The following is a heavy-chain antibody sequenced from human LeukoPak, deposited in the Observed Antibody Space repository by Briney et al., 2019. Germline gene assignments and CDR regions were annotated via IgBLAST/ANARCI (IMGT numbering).Heavy chain of an antibody. CDR3: AHSGQWSFYSSANYFFDH. CDR2: IYWDDDK. Sequence: SGPTLVNPTQTLTLTCTFSGFSLSTSGMGVGWIRQPPGQALEWLALIYWDDDKRYSASLKSRLTITKDTSKNQVVLTMTNMDPVETATYYCAHSGQWSFYSSANYFFDHWGQGTQVTVSS. CDR1: GFSLSTSGMG. J-gene: IGHJ4*02. D-gene: IGHD2-15*01. V-gene: IGHV2-5*02.